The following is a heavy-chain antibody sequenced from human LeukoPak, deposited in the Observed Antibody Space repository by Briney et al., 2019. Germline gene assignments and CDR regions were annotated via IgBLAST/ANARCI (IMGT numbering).Heavy chain of an antibody. CDR3: ARDRYYDFWRGFYYYGMDV. D-gene: IGHD3-3*01. V-gene: IGHV3-30*03. Sequence: GGSLRLSCAASGFTFSSYGMHWVRQAPGKGLEWVAVISYDGSNKYYADSVKGRFTISRDNSKNTLYLQMNSLRAEDTAVYYCARDRYYDFWRGFYYYGMDVWGQGTTVTVSS. J-gene: IGHJ6*02. CDR2: ISYDGSNK. CDR1: GFTFSSYG.